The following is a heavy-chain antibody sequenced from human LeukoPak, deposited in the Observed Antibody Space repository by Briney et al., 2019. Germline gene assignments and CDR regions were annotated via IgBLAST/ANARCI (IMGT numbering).Heavy chain of an antibody. V-gene: IGHV3-23*01. D-gene: IGHD2-21*01. CDR2: ISGSGGST. CDR3: ARDCGADCYYDY. J-gene: IGHJ4*02. CDR1: GFTFSSYA. Sequence: PGGSLRLSCAASGFTFSSYAMSWVRQAPGKGLEWVSAISGSGGSTYYADSVKGRFTISRDNSKNTLYLQMNSLRAEDTAVYYCARDCGADCYYDYWGQGTLVTVSS.